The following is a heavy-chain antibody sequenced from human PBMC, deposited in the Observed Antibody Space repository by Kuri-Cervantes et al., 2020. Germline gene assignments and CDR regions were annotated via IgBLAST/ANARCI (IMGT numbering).Heavy chain of an antibody. CDR2: IQPEGREK. Sequence: GESLKISCAASGFTFSSHWMNWVRQAPGKGLEWVANIQPEGREKFYVDSVKGRFTISRDNAKNSLYVQMNSLRAEDTAVYYCARVDCSGGSCYSGDWGQGTLVTVSS. J-gene: IGHJ4*02. D-gene: IGHD2-15*01. CDR3: ARVDCSGGSCYSGD. CDR1: GFTFSSHW. V-gene: IGHV3-7*02.